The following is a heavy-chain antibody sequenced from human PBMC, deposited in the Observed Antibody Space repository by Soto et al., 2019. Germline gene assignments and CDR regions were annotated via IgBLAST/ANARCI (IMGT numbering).Heavy chain of an antibody. J-gene: IGHJ4*02. Sequence: QVQLQESGPGLVKPSGTLSLTCAVSGGSISSSNWWSWVRQPPGKGLEWIGEIYHSGSTNYNPSLNSRVTISVDKSKNQFSLKLSSVTAADTAVYYCASPGGYSYGYGFYYWGQGTLVTVSS. CDR2: IYHSGST. CDR1: GGSISSSNW. CDR3: ASPGGYSYGYGFYY. D-gene: IGHD5-18*01. V-gene: IGHV4-4*02.